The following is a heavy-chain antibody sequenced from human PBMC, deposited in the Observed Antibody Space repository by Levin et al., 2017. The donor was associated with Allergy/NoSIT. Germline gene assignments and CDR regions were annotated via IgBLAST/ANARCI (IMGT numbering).Heavy chain of an antibody. CDR3: AREEGWGYHYGMDV. J-gene: IGHJ6*02. V-gene: IGHV3-7*01. CDR1: GFTFTSFW. CDR2: IKQDGSET. Sequence: SCAASGFTFTSFWMTWVRQAPGKGPEWVANIKQDGSETYYVDSVKGRFTISRDNAKNSVYLQMNSLRVDDTAVYYCAREEGWGYHYGMDVWGQGTTVTVSS. D-gene: IGHD6-19*01.